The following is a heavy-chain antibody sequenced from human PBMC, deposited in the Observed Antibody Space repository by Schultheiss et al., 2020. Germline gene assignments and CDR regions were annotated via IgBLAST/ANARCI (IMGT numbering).Heavy chain of an antibody. D-gene: IGHD2-15*01. J-gene: IGHJ6*02. CDR3: ARVVAATRYETPYGMDV. V-gene: IGHV4-61*01. CDR2: IYYSGST. Sequence: SETLSLTCTVSGGSVSSGSYYWSWIRQPPGKGLEWIGYIYYSGSTNYNPSLKSRVTISVDTSKNQFSLKLSSVTAADTAVYYCARVVAATRYETPYGMDVWGQGTTVTVSS. CDR1: GGSVSSGSYY.